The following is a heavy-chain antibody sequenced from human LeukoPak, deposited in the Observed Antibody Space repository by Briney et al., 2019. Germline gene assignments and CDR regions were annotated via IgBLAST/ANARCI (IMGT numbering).Heavy chain of an antibody. CDR1: GFTFSNFA. CDR2: ISGRGDSI. Sequence: GGSLRLPCAPSGFTFSNFAMSWVRQAPGKGLEWVSAISGRGDSIYYADSVKGRFTISRDNFNNMLYLQMNSLRVKDTAVYFCAKDDYGYWFDPWGQGTLVTVSS. CDR3: AKDDYGYWFDP. V-gene: IGHV3-23*01. J-gene: IGHJ5*02. D-gene: IGHD4/OR15-4a*01.